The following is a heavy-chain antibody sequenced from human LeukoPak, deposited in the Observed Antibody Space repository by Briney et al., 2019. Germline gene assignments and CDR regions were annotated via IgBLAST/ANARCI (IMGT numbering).Heavy chain of an antibody. J-gene: IGHJ5*02. D-gene: IGHD3-10*01. CDR2: INSDGGST. CDR1: GFIFSSCW. Sequence: PGGSLRLSCAASGFIFSSCWMHWVRQAPGKGLVWVSRINSDGGSTTYADSVKGRFTISRDNAKNTLYLQMNSLRAEDTAVYYCVFGYYYDSGSQYNWFDTWGQGTLVTVSS. CDR3: VFGYYYDSGSQYNWFDT. V-gene: IGHV3-74*01.